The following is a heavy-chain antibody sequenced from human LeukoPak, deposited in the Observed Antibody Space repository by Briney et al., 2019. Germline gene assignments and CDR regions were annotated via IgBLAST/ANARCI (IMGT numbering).Heavy chain of an antibody. D-gene: IGHD3-22*01. CDR1: GFTFSNYW. Sequence: PGGSLRLSCAASGFTFSNYWMHWVRQAPGKGLVWVSRINSDGINTSYADSVKGRFTIPRDNAKNTLNLQMNSLRAEDTAVYYCARDLGQYYDTSDNWFDPWGQGTLVTVSS. J-gene: IGHJ5*02. CDR2: INSDGINT. V-gene: IGHV3-74*01. CDR3: ARDLGQYYDTSDNWFDP.